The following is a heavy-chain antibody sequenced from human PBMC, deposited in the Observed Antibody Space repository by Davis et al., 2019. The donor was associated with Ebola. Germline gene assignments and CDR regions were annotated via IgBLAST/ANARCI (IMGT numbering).Heavy chain of an antibody. J-gene: IGHJ4*02. D-gene: IGHD1-26*01. CDR2: INHSGRT. Sequence: MPSETLSLTCAVYGGSFSGYYWSWIRQPPGKGLEWIGEINHSGRTNYKPSLKSRVTISADTSKNQFSLKLSSVTAADTAVYYCAISNLWEVDSWGQGTLVTVSS. CDR1: GGSFSGYY. CDR3: AISNLWEVDS. V-gene: IGHV4-34*01.